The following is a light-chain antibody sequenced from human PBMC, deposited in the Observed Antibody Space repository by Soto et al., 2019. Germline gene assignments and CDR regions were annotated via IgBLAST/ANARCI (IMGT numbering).Light chain of an antibody. V-gene: IGKV1-5*03. Sequence: DLQMTQSPSTLSGSVGHRDTITCRASQTISSWLAWYQQKPGKAPNLLIYETSSLESGVPSRFSGSGSGTEFTLTISSLQPDDFATYYCQQYDNYRTTFGQGTKVDIK. CDR1: QTISSW. CDR2: ETS. CDR3: QQYDNYRTT. J-gene: IGKJ1*01.